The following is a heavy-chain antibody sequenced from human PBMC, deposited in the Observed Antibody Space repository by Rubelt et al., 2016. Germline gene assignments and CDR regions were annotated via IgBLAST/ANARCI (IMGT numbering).Heavy chain of an antibody. D-gene: IGHD3-22*01. V-gene: IGHV3-7*04. CDR1: GFTFSSYW. CDR3: AGGHDYDSSGYSHLDY. CDR2: IKQGGSEK. Sequence: EVQLVESGGGLVQPGGSLRLSCAASGFTFSSYWMSWVRQTPGKGLEWVANIKQGGSEKYYVDSVKGRFTIYRDNAKNSLYLQMNSLRAEDTAVYYCAGGHDYDSSGYSHLDYWGQGTLVTVSS. J-gene: IGHJ4*02.